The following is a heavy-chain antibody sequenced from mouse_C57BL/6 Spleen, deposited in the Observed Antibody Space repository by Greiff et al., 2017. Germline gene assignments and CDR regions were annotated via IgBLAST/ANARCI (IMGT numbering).Heavy chain of an antibody. J-gene: IGHJ3*01. CDR2: ICPASGST. CDR1: GYTFTSYW. CDR3: ARWYYGCGFAY. D-gene: IGHD1-1*01. V-gene: IGHV1-9*01. Sequence: QVQLKEPGAELVKPGASVKLSCKASGYTFTSYWIEWVKQRPGQGLEWIGDICPASGSTNYNEKFKDKATLTVDKSSITAYMQLSILTSEDSAVYYCARWYYGCGFAYWGQGTLVTVSA.